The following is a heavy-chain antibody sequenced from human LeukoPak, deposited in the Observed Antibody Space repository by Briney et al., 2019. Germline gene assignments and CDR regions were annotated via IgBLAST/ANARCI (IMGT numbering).Heavy chain of an antibody. D-gene: IGHD3-22*01. CDR1: GYSFTSYW. CDR3: ARTYYYDRSGYYSPDY. CDR2: IYPGDSDT. Sequence: GESLKISCKGSGYSFTSYWIGWVRQMPGKGLEWMGIIYPGDSDTRYSPSFQGQVTISADNSISTAYLQWSSLKASDTAMYYCARTYYYDRSGYYSPDYWGQGTLVTVSS. V-gene: IGHV5-51*01. J-gene: IGHJ4*02.